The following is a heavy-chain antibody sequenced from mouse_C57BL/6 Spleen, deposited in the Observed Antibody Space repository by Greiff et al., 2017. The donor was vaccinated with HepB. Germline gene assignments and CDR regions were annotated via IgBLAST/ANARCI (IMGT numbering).Heavy chain of an antibody. CDR3: ARTHER. Sequence: VQLQQSGAELARPGASVKMSCKASGYTFTSYTMPWVKQRPGQGLEWIGYINPSSGYTKYNQKFKDKATLTEDKSSSTAYMQLSSLTSEDSAVDYCARTHERWVQGTTLTGAS. V-gene: IGHV1-4*01. CDR2: INPSSGYT. J-gene: IGHJ2*01. CDR1: GYTFTSYT.